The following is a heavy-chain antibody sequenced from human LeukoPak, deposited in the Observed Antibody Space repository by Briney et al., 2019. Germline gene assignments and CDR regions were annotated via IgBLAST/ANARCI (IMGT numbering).Heavy chain of an antibody. D-gene: IGHD5-12*01. CDR2: MNPNTGRT. V-gene: IGHV1-8*01. CDR3: ARPLRGYSPFDS. J-gene: IGHJ4*02. CDR1: GYTFTSYD. Sequence: ALMKVSCKASGYTFTSYDTNWVRQATGQGLEWMGWMNPNTGRTGSAQRFQGRVTMTINTSTSTAYMELRSLRSEDTAVYYCARPLRGYSPFDSWGQGTLVTVSS.